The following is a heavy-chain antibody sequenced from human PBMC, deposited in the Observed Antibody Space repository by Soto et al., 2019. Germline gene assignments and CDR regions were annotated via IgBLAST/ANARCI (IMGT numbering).Heavy chain of an antibody. CDR2: IWHDGNNK. D-gene: IGHD1-26*01. Sequence: WGSLRLSCAASGFTFSNYGMHWVRQAPGKGLEWVAIIWHDGNNKYYADSVRGRFIISRDNSKNRLYLQMNSLRAEDTAVYYCASDLVGASDSYGLDVWGQGTPVTVSS. CDR1: GFTFSNYG. CDR3: ASDLVGASDSYGLDV. V-gene: IGHV3-33*01. J-gene: IGHJ6*02.